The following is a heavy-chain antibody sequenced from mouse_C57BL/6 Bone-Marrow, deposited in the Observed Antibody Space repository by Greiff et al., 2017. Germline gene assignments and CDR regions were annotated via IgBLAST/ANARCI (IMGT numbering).Heavy chain of an antibody. CDR3: AYYYGSENWYFDV. CDR2: ISYDGSN. D-gene: IGHD1-1*01. Sequence: EVKLQESGPGLVKPSQSLSLTCSVTGYSITSGYYWNWIRQFPGNKLEWMGYISYDGSNNYNPSLKNRISITRDTSKNQFFLKLNSVTTEDTATYYCAYYYGSENWYFDVWGTGTTVTVSS. CDR1: GYSITSGYY. V-gene: IGHV3-6*01. J-gene: IGHJ1*03.